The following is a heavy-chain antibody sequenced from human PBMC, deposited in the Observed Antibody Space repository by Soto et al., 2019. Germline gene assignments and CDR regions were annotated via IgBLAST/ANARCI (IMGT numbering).Heavy chain of an antibody. CDR1: GFTFSSYG. CDR2: ISYDGSNK. Sequence: QVQLVESGGGVVQPGRSLRLSCAASGFTFSSYGMHWVRQAPGKGLEWVAVISYDGSNKYYADSVKGRFTISRDNSKNTLYLQMNSLRAADTAVYYCAKDSRIVVVTAPYDHWGQGTLVTVPS. V-gene: IGHV3-30*18. D-gene: IGHD2-21*02. CDR3: AKDSRIVVVTAPYDH. J-gene: IGHJ4*02.